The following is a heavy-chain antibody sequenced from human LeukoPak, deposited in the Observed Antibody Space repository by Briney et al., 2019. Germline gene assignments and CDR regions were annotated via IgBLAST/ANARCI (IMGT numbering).Heavy chain of an antibody. CDR2: ISTSSSYI. J-gene: IGHJ4*02. V-gene: IGHV3-21*01. D-gene: IGHD5-12*01. CDR1: GFTFSSYS. Sequence: GGSLRLSCAASGFTFSSYSMNWVRQAPGRGLEWVSSISTSSSYIYYADSVKGRFTISRDNGKNSLYLQMNSLRAEDTAVYYCARGYSGYFYYWGQGTLVTVSS. CDR3: ARGYSGYFYY.